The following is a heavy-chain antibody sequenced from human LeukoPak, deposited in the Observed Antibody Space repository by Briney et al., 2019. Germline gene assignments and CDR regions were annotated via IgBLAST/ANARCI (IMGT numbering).Heavy chain of an antibody. V-gene: IGHV4-59*12. J-gene: IGHJ2*01. CDR1: GDSISSNY. CDR3: ARDKGPYWYFDL. Sequence: SETLSLTCTVSGDSISSNYWNWIRQPPGKGLEWIGNIYYSGRTGYNPSLKSRVTISVDTSKNQISLRLSSVTAADTAVYHCARDKGPYWYFDLWGRGTLVTVSS. CDR2: IYYSGRT.